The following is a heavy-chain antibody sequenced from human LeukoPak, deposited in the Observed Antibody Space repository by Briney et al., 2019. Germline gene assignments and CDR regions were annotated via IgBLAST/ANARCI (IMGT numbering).Heavy chain of an antibody. D-gene: IGHD5-24*01. V-gene: IGHV3-21*01. Sequence: GGSLRLSCAASGFTFSSYSMNWVRQAPGKGLEWVSSISSSRSYIYYADSVKGRFTISRDNAKNSLYLQMNSLRAEDTAVYYCARDGYNDAFDIWGQGTMVTVSS. CDR1: GFTFSSYS. CDR2: ISSSRSYI. J-gene: IGHJ3*02. CDR3: ARDGYNDAFDI.